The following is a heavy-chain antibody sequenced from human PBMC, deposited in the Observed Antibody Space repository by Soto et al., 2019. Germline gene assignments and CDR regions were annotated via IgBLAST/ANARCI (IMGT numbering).Heavy chain of an antibody. CDR3: ARGSAAAGPYYFDY. V-gene: IGHV1-3*01. CDR2: INAGNGAT. J-gene: IGHJ4*02. D-gene: IGHD6-13*01. Sequence: ASVKVSCKASGYTFSSYGINWVRQAPGQRLEWMGWINAGNGATKYSQNFQDRVTIARDTSANTAFMELSSLRSEDTAVYFCARGSAAAGPYYFDYWAQGTLVTVSS. CDR1: GYTFSSYG.